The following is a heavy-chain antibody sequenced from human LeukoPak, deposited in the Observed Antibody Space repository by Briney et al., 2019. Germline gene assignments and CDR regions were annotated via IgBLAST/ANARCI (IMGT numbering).Heavy chain of an antibody. CDR3: ARDSSGSYHLPLHAFDI. Sequence: PSETLSLTCTVSGGSISSYYWSWIRQPAGKGLEWIGRIYTSGSTNYNPSLKSRVTMSVDTSKNQFSLKLSSVTAADTAVYYCARDSSGSYHLPLHAFDIWGQGTMVTVSS. D-gene: IGHD1-26*01. CDR1: GGSISSYY. CDR2: IYTSGST. J-gene: IGHJ3*02. V-gene: IGHV4-4*07.